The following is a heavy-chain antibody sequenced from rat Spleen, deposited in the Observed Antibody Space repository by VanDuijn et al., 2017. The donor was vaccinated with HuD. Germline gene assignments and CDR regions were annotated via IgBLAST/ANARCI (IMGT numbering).Heavy chain of an antibody. Sequence: EVQLVESGGGLVQPGRSLKLSCAASGFTLSDNYMAWVRQAPTKGLEWVATISHDGSSTYYRDPEKGRFTISRDNAKSTLYLQMDSLRSEDTATYYCTRLYYSNWFAYWGQGTLVTVSS. J-gene: IGHJ3*01. CDR1: GFTLSDNY. D-gene: IGHD1-1*01. V-gene: IGHV5-29*01. CDR3: TRLYYSNWFAY. CDR2: ISHDGSST.